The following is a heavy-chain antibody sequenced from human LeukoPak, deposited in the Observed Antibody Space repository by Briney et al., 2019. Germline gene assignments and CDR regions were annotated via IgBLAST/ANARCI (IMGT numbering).Heavy chain of an antibody. J-gene: IGHJ3*02. D-gene: IGHD7-27*01. Sequence: SETLSLTCTVSGASISNHYWSWIRQPAGKGLEWIGRISTSGSTNYNPSLKSRVTMPADTSKNQFSLKLSSVTAADTAVFYCARDWGSGNGFDIWGQGTMVTVSS. CDR1: GASISNHY. V-gene: IGHV4-4*07. CDR2: ISTSGST. CDR3: ARDWGSGNGFDI.